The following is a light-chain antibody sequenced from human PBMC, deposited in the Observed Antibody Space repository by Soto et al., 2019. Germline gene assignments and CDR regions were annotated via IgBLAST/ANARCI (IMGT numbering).Light chain of an antibody. J-gene: IGKJ4*01. CDR3: QQRSNWTPT. CDR2: DAS. Sequence: EIVLTQSPATLSLSPGERATLSCRASQSVSSYLAWYQQKPGQAPRLLIYDASNRATGIPARFSGSGSGTDFTLTIRSLEPEDFAVYACQQRSNWTPTFGGGTKVEIK. V-gene: IGKV3-11*01. CDR1: QSVSSY.